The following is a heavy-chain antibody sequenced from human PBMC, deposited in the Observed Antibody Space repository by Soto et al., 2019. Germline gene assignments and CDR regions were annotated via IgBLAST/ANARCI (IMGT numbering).Heavy chain of an antibody. Sequence: QVQLVESGGGVVQPGRSLRLSCAASGFTFSSYGMHWVRQAPGKGLEWVAVISYDGSNKYYADSVKGRFTISRDNSKNTLYLQMNSLRAEDTAVYYCAKEAGDRDFDCWGQGTLVTVSS. CDR2: ISYDGSNK. V-gene: IGHV3-30*18. CDR1: GFTFSSYG. CDR3: AKEAGDRDFDC. D-gene: IGHD4-17*01. J-gene: IGHJ4*02.